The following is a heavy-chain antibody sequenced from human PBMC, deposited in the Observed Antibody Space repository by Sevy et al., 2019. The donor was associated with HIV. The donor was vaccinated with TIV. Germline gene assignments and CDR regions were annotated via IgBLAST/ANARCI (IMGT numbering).Heavy chain of an antibody. CDR2: IYYSGST. Sequence: SETLSLTCTVSGGSISSSSYYWGWIRQPPGKGLEWIGSIYYSGSTYYNPSLKSRVTISVDTSKNQFSLKLSSVTAADTAVYYCARYTGRWIAAAGTGEYYFDYWGQGTLVTVSS. CDR1: GGSISSSSYY. CDR3: ARYTGRWIAAAGTGEYYFDY. V-gene: IGHV4-39*01. J-gene: IGHJ4*02. D-gene: IGHD6-13*01.